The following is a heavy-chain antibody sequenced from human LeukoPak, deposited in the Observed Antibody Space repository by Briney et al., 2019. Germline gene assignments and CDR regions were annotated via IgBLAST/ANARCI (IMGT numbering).Heavy chain of an antibody. CDR2: ISSSSSYI. CDR1: GFTFSSYS. J-gene: IGHJ6*02. V-gene: IGHV3-21*01. CDR3: ARDPHTYYYGSGSYGMDV. D-gene: IGHD3-10*01. Sequence: GGSLRLSCAASGFTFSSYSMNWVRQAPGKGLEWVSSISSSSSYIYYADSVKGRFTISRDNAKNSLYLQMNSLRDEDTAVYYCARDPHTYYYGSGSYGMDVWGQGTTVTVSS.